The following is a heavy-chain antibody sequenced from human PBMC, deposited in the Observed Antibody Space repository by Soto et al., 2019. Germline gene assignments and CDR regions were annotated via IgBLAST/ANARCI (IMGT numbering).Heavy chain of an antibody. CDR2: ISASGVAT. CDR3: AKSRSDSGSYKPWDH. D-gene: IGHD3-22*01. J-gene: IGHJ4*02. CDR1: GGSISTYY. Sequence: LSLTCTVSGGSISTYYWNWVRQAPGKGLEWVSAISASGVATNYADSVKGRFTISRDNFKNTLYLQMDSLRAEDTAVYYCAKSRSDSGSYKPWDHWAQGTLVTVSS. V-gene: IGHV3-23*01.